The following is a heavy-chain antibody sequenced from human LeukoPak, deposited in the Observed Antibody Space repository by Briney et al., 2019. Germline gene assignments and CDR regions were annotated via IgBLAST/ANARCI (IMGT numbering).Heavy chain of an antibody. CDR2: IAYDGSNK. CDR1: GFTFSSYA. V-gene: IGHV3-30*04. Sequence: PGGSLRLSCAASGFTFSSYAMHWVRQAPGKGLEWVAVIAYDGSNKYYADSVKGRFTISRDNSKNTLYLQMNSLRAEDTAVYYCARDRTYYSDSSGYADYYGMDVWGQGTTVTVSS. CDR3: ARDRTYYSDSSGYADYYGMDV. J-gene: IGHJ6*02. D-gene: IGHD3-22*01.